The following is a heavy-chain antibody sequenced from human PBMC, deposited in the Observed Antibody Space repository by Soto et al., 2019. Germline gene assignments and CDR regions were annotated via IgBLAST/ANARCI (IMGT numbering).Heavy chain of an antibody. CDR1: GFTFRSYV. CDR2: TSYDGRDK. J-gene: IGHJ1*01. CDR3: ARWGTTGGLDV. Sequence: QVHLVESGGGVVQPGTSLRVSCVGSGFTFRSYVIHWVRQAPGKGLEWVALTSYDGRDKYYADSVRGRFTISRDNSRNTVDLQMDSLKLEDTALYSCARWGTTGGLDVWGQGTLVSVSS. D-gene: IGHD3-16*01. V-gene: IGHV3-30*19.